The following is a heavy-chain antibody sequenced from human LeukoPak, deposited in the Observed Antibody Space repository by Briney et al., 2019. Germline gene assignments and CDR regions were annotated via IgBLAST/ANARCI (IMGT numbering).Heavy chain of an antibody. CDR3: ARAIVRTTTRIVEVWDY. D-gene: IGHD1-26*01. CDR2: IYSSGST. CDR1: GFTVSSHY. J-gene: IGHJ4*02. V-gene: IGHV3-53*01. Sequence: GGSLRLSCAASGFTVSSHYMSWVRQAPGKGLEWVSVIYSSGSTYYSDSVKGRFTISRDNSKNTLYLQMNSLRAEDTAVYYCARAIVRTTTRIVEVWDYWGQGTLVTVSS.